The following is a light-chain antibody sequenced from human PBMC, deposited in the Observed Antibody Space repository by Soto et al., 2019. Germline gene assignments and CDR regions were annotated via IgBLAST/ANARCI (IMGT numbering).Light chain of an antibody. Sequence: DIQMTQSPSSLSASLGDRVTITCRASQTVDVYLNWYQKKPGKAPKLLIYGASSLQSGVPSRFSGSGSGTDFTLTISNLQPEDFASYYCQQTYTTPLFGQGTRLDLK. CDR2: GAS. CDR3: QQTYTTPL. J-gene: IGKJ5*01. V-gene: IGKV1-39*01. CDR1: QTVDVY.